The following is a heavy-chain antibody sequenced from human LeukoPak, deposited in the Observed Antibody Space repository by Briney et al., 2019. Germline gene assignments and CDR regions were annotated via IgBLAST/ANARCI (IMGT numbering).Heavy chain of an antibody. CDR3: AKEYDSGGYGANFDY. CDR2: ISYDGSDK. CDR1: GFTFGPYG. V-gene: IGHV3-30*18. D-gene: IGHD3-10*01. Sequence: GRSLRLSCAASGFTFGPYGMHWVRQAPGKGLEWVAVISYDGSDKYYADSVKGRFTISRDNSRNTMYLQMDSLRAEDTAVYYCAKEYDSGGYGANFDYWGQGTLVTVSS. J-gene: IGHJ4*02.